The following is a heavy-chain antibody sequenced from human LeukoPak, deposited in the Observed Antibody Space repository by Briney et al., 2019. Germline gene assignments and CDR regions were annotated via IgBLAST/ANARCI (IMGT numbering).Heavy chain of an antibody. J-gene: IGHJ5*02. CDR2: IIPIFGIA. D-gene: IGHD3-22*01. Sequence: SVKVSCKASGGTFSSYAISWVRQAPGQGLEWMGRIIPIFGIANYAQKFQGRVTITADKPTSTAYMELSSLRSEDTAVYYCARLDYYDSSGYGKGFDPWGQGTLVTVSS. V-gene: IGHV1-69*04. CDR1: GGTFSSYA. CDR3: ARLDYYDSSGYGKGFDP.